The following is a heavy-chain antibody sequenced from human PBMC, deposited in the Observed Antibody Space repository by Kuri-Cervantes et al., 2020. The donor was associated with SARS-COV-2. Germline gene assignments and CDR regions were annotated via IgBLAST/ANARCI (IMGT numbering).Heavy chain of an antibody. D-gene: IGHD7-27*01. V-gene: IGHV3-21*01. CDR3: AREEGGELGEAFDY. J-gene: IGHJ4*02. CDR1: GFTFSGYS. Sequence: GGSLRLSCAASGFTFSGYSMNWIRQAPGKGLEWVASIDSSSYYIYHADSVKGRLTISRDNAKTSQYLQMNSLKPEDTAVYYCAREEGGELGEAFDYWGQGALVTVSS. CDR2: IDSSSYYI.